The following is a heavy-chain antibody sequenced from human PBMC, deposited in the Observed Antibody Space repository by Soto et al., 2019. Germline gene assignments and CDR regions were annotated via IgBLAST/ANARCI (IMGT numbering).Heavy chain of an antibody. CDR1: GFTFSSYA. D-gene: IGHD6-19*01. J-gene: IGHJ4*02. CDR3: ASRSSGWYFDY. Sequence: EVQLLESGGGLVQPGGSLRLSCAASGFTFSSYAMNWVRQAPGKGLEWVSVISGSGGSTYYADSVKGRFTISRDNSKNTLYLQVNSLRAEDTAVDYCASRSSGWYFDYWGQGTLVTVSS. V-gene: IGHV3-23*01. CDR2: ISGSGGST.